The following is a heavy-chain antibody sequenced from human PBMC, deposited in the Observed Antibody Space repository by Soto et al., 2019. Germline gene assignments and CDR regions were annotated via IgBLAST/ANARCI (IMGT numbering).Heavy chain of an antibody. CDR2: IVVGSGNT. CDR1: GFTFTSSA. V-gene: IGHV1-58*01. Sequence: SVKVSCKASGFTFTSSAVQWLRQARGQRLEWIGWIVVGSGNTNYAQKFQERVTITRDMSTSTAYMELSSLRSEDTAVYYCARDADYYYYYGLDVWGQGTTVTVSS. CDR3: ARDADYYYYYGLDV. D-gene: IGHD3-10*01. J-gene: IGHJ6*02.